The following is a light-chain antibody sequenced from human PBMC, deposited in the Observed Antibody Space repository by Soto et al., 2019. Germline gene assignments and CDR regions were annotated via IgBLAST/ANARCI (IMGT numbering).Light chain of an antibody. CDR3: QQYGTSPWT. Sequence: EIVLTQSPGTLSLSPGERATLSCRASQNVYNNYLAWYQQKPGQAPRLLIYIASRRATGIPDRFSGSGSGTDFTLTINRLEPEDFAVYYCQQYGTSPWTFGQGTKVEIK. CDR1: QNVYNNY. V-gene: IGKV3-20*01. J-gene: IGKJ1*01. CDR2: IAS.